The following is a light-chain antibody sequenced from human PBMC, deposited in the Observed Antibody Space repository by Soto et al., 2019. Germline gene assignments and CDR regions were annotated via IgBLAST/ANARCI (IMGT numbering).Light chain of an antibody. CDR3: QQRSSWPPYT. CDR2: DAD. CDR1: QSVSRY. Sequence: EIALTQSPATLSFSPGDRGTLSCRASQSVSRYLAWYHHKPGQAPRLLIYDADNRATGIPARFSGSGSGTDFILTISSVEPEDFAVYYCQQRSSWPPYTFGQGTKLEIK. J-gene: IGKJ2*01. V-gene: IGKV3-11*01.